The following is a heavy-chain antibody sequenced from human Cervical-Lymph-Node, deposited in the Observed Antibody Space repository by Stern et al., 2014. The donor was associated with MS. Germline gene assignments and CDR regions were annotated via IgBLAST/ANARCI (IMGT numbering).Heavy chain of an antibody. V-gene: IGHV4-39*01. CDR2: IYYSGFT. J-gene: IGHJ4*02. CDR3: ARHDSVPRPSQLYSARDRGPGYFDY. Sequence: QVQLQESGPGLVKPSETLSLTCTVSGGSISSSTYYWAWIRQPPGKGLEWIGNIYYSGFTYYNPSLKSRVTISVDMSKNQFPLKLSSVTAADTAIYYCARHDSVPRPSQLYSARDRGPGYFDYWGQGTLVTVSS. CDR1: GGSISSSTYY. D-gene: IGHD1-26*01.